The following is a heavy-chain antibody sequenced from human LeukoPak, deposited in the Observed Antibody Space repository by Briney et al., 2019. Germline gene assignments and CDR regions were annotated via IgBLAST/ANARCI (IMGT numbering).Heavy chain of an antibody. Sequence: GESLKISCKGSGYSFSTYWIVWVRQMPGKGLEWMGMIYPGDSETRYSPSFQGQVTISAAKSISTAYLQLNSLKASDTAMYYCTGHTATVASAGYDYWGQGTVVIVSS. CDR3: TGHTATVASAGYDY. V-gene: IGHV5-51*01. D-gene: IGHD4-17*01. J-gene: IGHJ4*02. CDR2: IYPGDSET. CDR1: GYSFSTYW.